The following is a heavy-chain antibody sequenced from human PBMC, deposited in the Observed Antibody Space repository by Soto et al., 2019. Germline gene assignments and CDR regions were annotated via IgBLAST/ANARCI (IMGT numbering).Heavy chain of an antibody. CDR1: GGTFSSYA. Sequence: ASVKVSCKASGGTFSSYAISWVRQAPGQGLEWMGGIIPIFGTANYAQKFQGRVTITADESTSTAYMELSSLRSEDTDVYYCARVEAVAGFYYFDYWGQGTLVTVSS. J-gene: IGHJ4*02. V-gene: IGHV1-69*13. CDR3: ARVEAVAGFYYFDY. CDR2: IIPIFGTA. D-gene: IGHD6-19*01.